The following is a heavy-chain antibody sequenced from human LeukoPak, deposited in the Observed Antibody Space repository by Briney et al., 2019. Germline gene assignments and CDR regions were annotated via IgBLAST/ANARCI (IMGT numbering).Heavy chain of an antibody. CDR3: GKEVSDRSTIFGVANYYYYGMDV. D-gene: IGHD3-3*01. CDR2: MYSGGST. V-gene: IGHV3-66*01. J-gene: IGHJ6*02. CDR1: GFTVSSNY. Sequence: GGSLRLSCAASGFTVSSNYMSWVRHAPGRGREWVSVMYSGGSTYNPDSVKGRFTISRDNSKNTLYLQMNRVSAEDTAVYYCGKEVSDRSTIFGVANYYYYGMDVWGQGTTVTVSS.